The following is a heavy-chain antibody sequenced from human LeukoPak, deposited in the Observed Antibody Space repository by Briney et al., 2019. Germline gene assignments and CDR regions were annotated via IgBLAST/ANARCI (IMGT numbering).Heavy chain of an antibody. D-gene: IGHD6-13*01. J-gene: IGHJ3*02. CDR2: IKQDGSEK. V-gene: IGHV3-7*03. CDR3: AREDSAADDAFDI. Sequence: SGGSLRLSCAASGFTFSSYWMSWVRQAPGKGLEWVASIKQDGSEKYYVDSVKGRFTISRDNAKNSLYLQMNSLRAEDTAVYYCAREDSAADDAFDIWGQGTMVTVSS. CDR1: GFTFSSYW.